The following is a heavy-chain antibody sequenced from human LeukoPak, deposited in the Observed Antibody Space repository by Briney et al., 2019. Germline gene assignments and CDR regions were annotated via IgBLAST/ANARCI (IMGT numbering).Heavy chain of an antibody. D-gene: IGHD6-19*01. V-gene: IGHV3-33*06. CDR1: GFTFSSYG. J-gene: IGHJ4*02. Sequence: GGSLRLSCAASGFTFSSYGTHWVRQAPGKGLEWVAVVWDDGSSQNYADSVKGRFTISRDNSKNMLYLQMNSLRAEDTAVYYCAKDQWNPDYWGQGTLVSVSS. CDR3: AKDQWNPDY. CDR2: VWDDGSSQ.